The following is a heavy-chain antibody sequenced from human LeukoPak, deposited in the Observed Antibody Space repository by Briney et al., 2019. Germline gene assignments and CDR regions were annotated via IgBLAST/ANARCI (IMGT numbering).Heavy chain of an antibody. CDR3: ARVAAAGTVADY. D-gene: IGHD6-13*01. J-gene: IGHJ4*02. CDR1: GFTFSSCA. V-gene: IGHV3-21*01. CDR2: ISSTSTYI. Sequence: GGSLRLSCAASGFTFSSCAMNWVRQAPGKGLEWVSSISSTSTYIYYADSVKGRFTISRDNAKNSLYLQMNSLRAEDTAVYYCARVAAAGTVADYWGQGTLVTVSS.